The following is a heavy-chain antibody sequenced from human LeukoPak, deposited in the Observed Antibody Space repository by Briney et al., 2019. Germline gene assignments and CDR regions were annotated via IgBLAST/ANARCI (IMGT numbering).Heavy chain of an antibody. J-gene: IGHJ4*02. CDR3: ARRYCSGGSCYSNGASYFDY. CDR1: GFTFSSYW. CDR2: IKQDGSEK. Sequence: QAGGSLRLSCAASGFTFSSYWMSWVRQAPGKGLEWVANIKQDGSEKYYVDSVKGRFTISRDNAKNSLYLQMNSLRAEDTAVYYCARRYCSGGSCYSNGASYFDYWGQGTLVTVSS. D-gene: IGHD2-15*01. V-gene: IGHV3-7*01.